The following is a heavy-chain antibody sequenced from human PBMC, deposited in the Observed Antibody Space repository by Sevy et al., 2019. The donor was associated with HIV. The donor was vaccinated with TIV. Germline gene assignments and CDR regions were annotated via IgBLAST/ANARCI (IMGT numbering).Heavy chain of an antibody. V-gene: IGHV3-23*01. Sequence: GGSLRLSCAASGFTFSKYSMSWVRQPPGKGLEWVSTLSFGCGEINYEDSGKGRLTISRENSKSSVYLQMNNLRPEDTAVYYCAREGCTKPHDYWGQGTLVTVSS. J-gene: IGHJ4*02. CDR1: GFTFSKYS. CDR3: AREGCTKPHDY. CDR2: LSFGCGEI. D-gene: IGHD2-8*01.